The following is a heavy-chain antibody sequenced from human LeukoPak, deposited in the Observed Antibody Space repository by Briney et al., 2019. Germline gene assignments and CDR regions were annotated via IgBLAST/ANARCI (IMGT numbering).Heavy chain of an antibody. Sequence: GGSLRLSCAASGFTFSSYAMSWVRQAPGKGLEWVSAISGSGGSTYYADSVKGRFTISRDNSKNTLYLQMNSLRAEDTAVYYCAKDDNCGGDCDAWYFDYWGQGTLVTVSS. D-gene: IGHD2-21*01. CDR2: ISGSGGST. CDR1: GFTFSSYA. J-gene: IGHJ4*02. CDR3: AKDDNCGGDCDAWYFDY. V-gene: IGHV3-23*01.